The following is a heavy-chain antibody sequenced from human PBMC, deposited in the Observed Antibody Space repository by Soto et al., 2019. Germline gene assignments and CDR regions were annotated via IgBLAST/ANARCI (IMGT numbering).Heavy chain of an antibody. CDR1: GGSISSYY. CDR3: ARSPQPGERNIVVVVAASRHYYYYGMDV. Sequence: SETLSLTCPVSGGSISSYYWSWIRQPPGKGLEWIGYIYYSGSTNYNPSLKSRVTISVDTSKNQFSLKLSSVTAADTAVYYCARSPQPGERNIVVVVAASRHYYYYGMDVWGQGTTVTVSS. CDR2: IYYSGST. D-gene: IGHD2-15*01. V-gene: IGHV4-59*01. J-gene: IGHJ6*02.